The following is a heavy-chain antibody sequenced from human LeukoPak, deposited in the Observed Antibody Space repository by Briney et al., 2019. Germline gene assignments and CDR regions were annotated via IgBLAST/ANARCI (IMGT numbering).Heavy chain of an antibody. CDR2: ISYDGSNK. Sequence: GRSLRLSCAASGFTFSSYAMHWVRQAPGKGLKWVAVISYDGSNKYYADSVKGRFTISRDNSKNTLYLQMNSLRAEDTAVYYCARASTIFGVGKWGQGTLVTVSS. D-gene: IGHD3-3*01. J-gene: IGHJ4*02. V-gene: IGHV3-30*01. CDR3: ARASTIFGVGK. CDR1: GFTFSSYA.